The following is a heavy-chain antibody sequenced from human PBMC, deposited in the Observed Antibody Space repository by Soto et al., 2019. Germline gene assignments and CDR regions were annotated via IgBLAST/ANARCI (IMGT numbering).Heavy chain of an antibody. J-gene: IGHJ5*02. Sequence: QVQLQKSGPGLVKPSETLSLTCTVSGGSISSYYWGWIRQPPGKGLEWIGYIHYSGSTNYNPSLRSRVTISVDTPKNQFSLKVNSMIAADTAIYYCARGGVAARKGRWFDPWGQGTLVTVSS. CDR3: ARGGVAARKGRWFDP. CDR2: IHYSGST. V-gene: IGHV4-59*01. CDR1: GGSISSYY. D-gene: IGHD6-25*01.